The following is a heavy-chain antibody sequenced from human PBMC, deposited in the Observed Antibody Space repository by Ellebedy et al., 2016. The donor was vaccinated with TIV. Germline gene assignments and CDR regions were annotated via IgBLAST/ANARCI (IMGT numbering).Heavy chain of an antibody. V-gene: IGHV4-39*01. J-gene: IGHJ2*01. CDR3: ARSLLIFTFDKCYFDL. CDR2: IFDTGST. Sequence: SETLSLTCTVYGDSISRSSSYWGWIRQPPGTGLEWIGNIFDTGSTYYNPSLKSRVTISVDTSKNQFSLKLSSVTAADTAVYYCARSLLIFTFDKCYFDLWGRGTLVTVSS. D-gene: IGHD3/OR15-3a*01. CDR1: GDSISRSSSY.